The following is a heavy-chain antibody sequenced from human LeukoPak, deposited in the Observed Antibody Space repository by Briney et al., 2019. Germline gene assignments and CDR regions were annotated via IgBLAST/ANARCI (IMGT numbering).Heavy chain of an antibody. J-gene: IGHJ4*02. CDR1: GGSISSYY. Sequence: PSETLSLTCTVSGGSISSYYWSWIRQPPGKALEWIGYIYYSGSTNYNPSLKSRVTISVDTSKNQFSLKLSSVTAADTAVYYCSRHAKTYYGSGSYSTNFDYWGQGTLVTVSS. CDR2: IYYSGST. V-gene: IGHV4-59*08. CDR3: SRHAKTYYGSGSYSTNFDY. D-gene: IGHD3-10*01.